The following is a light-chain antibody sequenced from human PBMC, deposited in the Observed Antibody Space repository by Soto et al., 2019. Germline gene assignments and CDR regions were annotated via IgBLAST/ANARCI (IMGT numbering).Light chain of an antibody. J-gene: IGKJ1*01. V-gene: IGKV3-20*01. CDR3: QQFAASPRT. CDR2: GAS. CDR1: QSIATSQ. Sequence: EIVLTQSPGTLSLSPGERATLFCRASQSIATSQLAWYQQKPGQAPRLLIGASTRATSIPDRFSDSGSGTDFTLTISRLEPEDFAVYYCQQFAASPRTFGQGTTVEIK.